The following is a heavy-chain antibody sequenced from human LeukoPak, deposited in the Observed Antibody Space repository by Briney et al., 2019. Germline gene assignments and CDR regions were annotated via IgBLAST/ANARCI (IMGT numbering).Heavy chain of an antibody. Sequence: HPGRSLRLSCAASGFTFRSYGMHWVRQAPGKGLEWVAVLWNDGSNEYYADSVKGRFTISRDNSNNMLYLQMNSLRDEDTAMYYCARALAEHLVNWFDPWGQGTLVTVSS. V-gene: IGHV3-33*01. J-gene: IGHJ5*02. CDR3: ARALAEHLVNWFDP. CDR1: GFTFRSYG. CDR2: LWNDGSNE. D-gene: IGHD2-15*01.